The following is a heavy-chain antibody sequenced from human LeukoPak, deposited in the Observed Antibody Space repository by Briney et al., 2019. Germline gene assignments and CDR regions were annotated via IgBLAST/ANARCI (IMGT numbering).Heavy chain of an antibody. CDR1: GGSFSGYY. V-gene: IGHV4-34*01. D-gene: IGHD3-22*01. Sequence: SETLSLTCAVYGGSFSGYYWSWIRQPPGKGLEWIGEINHSGSTNYNPSLKSRVTISVDTSKNQFSLKLSSVTAADTAVYYCARFYYDSSVYYRDYGGREPLVTVSS. CDR3: ARFYYDSSVYYRDY. J-gene: IGHJ4*02. CDR2: INHSGST.